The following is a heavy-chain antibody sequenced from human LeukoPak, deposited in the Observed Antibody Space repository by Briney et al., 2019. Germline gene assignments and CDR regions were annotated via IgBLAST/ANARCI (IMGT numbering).Heavy chain of an antibody. CDR2: IRSKAYGGTT. CDR3: TRVYSSSWYGGYYFDY. J-gene: IGHJ4*02. CDR1: GFTFGDYA. Sequence: GGSLRLSCTASGFTFGDYAMSWVRQAPGKGLEWVGFIRSKAYGGTTEYAASVKVRFTISRDDSKSIAYLQMNSLKTEDTAVYYCTRVYSSSWYGGYYFDYWGQGTLVTVSS. V-gene: IGHV3-49*04. D-gene: IGHD6-13*01.